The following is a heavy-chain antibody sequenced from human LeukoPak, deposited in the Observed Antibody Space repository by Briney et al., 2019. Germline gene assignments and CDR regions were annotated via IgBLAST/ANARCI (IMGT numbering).Heavy chain of an antibody. CDR3: AKRGYSYGPDDFDY. V-gene: IGHV3-7*01. Sequence: GGSLRLSCAASGFTFSSYWMSWVRQAPGKGLEWVANIKQDGSEKYYVDSVKGRFTISRDNSKNTLYLQMNSLRAEDTAVYYCAKRGYSYGPDDFDYWGQGTLVTVSS. CDR1: GFTFSSYW. J-gene: IGHJ4*02. CDR2: IKQDGSEK. D-gene: IGHD5-18*01.